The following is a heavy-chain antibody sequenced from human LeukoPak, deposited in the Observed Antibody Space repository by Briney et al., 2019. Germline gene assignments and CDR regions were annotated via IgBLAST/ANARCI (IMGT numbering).Heavy chain of an antibody. CDR1: GFTFGDYA. Sequence: GGSLRLSCTASGFTFGDYAMSWFRQAPGKGLEWVGFIRSKAYGGTTEYAASVKGRFTISRGDSKSIAYLQMDSLKTEDTAVYYCTRVRSYDFWSGYRLFDYWGQGTLVTVSS. J-gene: IGHJ4*02. CDR3: TRVRSYDFWSGYRLFDY. CDR2: IRSKAYGGTT. D-gene: IGHD3-3*01. V-gene: IGHV3-49*03.